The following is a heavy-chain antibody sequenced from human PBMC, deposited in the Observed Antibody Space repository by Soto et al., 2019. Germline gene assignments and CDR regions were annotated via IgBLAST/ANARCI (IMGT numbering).Heavy chain of an antibody. CDR3: ARGYTSNWFRLDS. V-gene: IGHV4-59*01. CDR1: GDSMNNYY. J-gene: IGHJ4*02. Sequence: SETLSLTCSVSGDSMNNYYWSWIRQPPRQGLEYIGYVYSSGSTSYNPSLRSRLTIYQDTSKTQFSLTLTSVTAADTAVYYCARGYTSNWFRLDSWGQGILVTVSS. D-gene: IGHD6-13*01. CDR2: VYSSGST.